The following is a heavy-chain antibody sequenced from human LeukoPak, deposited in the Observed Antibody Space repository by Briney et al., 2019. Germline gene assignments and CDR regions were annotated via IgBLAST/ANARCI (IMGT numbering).Heavy chain of an antibody. CDR3: ARCSADAISSIDY. V-gene: IGHV4-31*03. D-gene: IGHD2-8*01. J-gene: IGHJ4*02. CDR2: IYYSGST. CDR1: GGSISSGGYY. Sequence: PSQTLSLTCTVSGGSISSGGYYWSWIRQHPGKGLEWIGYIYYSGSTYYNPSLKSRVTISVDTSKNQFSLKLSSVTAADTAVYYCARCSADAISSIDYWGQGTLVTVSS.